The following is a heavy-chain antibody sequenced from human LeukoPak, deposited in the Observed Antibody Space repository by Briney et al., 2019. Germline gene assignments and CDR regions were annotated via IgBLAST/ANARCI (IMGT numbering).Heavy chain of an antibody. CDR3: ARVAAYCSGGSCYSDAIDC. D-gene: IGHD2-15*01. CDR2: IYHSGST. Sequence: SETLSLTCTVSGYSISNGYYWGWIRQPPGERLEWIGNIYHSGSTYYNPSLKNRVTISVDTSKNQFSLKLSSLTAADTAVYYCARVAAYCSGGSCYSDAIDCWGQGTLVTVSS. J-gene: IGHJ4*02. V-gene: IGHV4-38-2*02. CDR1: GYSISNGYY.